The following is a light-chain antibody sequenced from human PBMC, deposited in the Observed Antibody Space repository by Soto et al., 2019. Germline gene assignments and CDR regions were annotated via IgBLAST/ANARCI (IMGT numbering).Light chain of an antibody. J-gene: IGLJ1*01. CDR2: EVS. CDR3: NSYASGNARV. Sequence: QSALTQPASVSGSPGQSITISCTGTSSDIGDYDYVSWYQQHPGKAPKLLISEVSNRPSGVSNRFSGSKSGNTASLTISGLQAEDEAVYYCNSYASGNARVFGTGTKLTVL. CDR1: SSDIGDYDY. V-gene: IGLV2-14*01.